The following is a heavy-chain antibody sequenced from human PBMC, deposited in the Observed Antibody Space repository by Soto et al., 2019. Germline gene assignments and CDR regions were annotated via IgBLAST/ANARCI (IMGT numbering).Heavy chain of an antibody. D-gene: IGHD1-20*01. CDR3: ARESYNWNYDY. J-gene: IGHJ4*02. V-gene: IGHV1-2*02. CDR1: RYTFTAYF. CDR2: MNSNNGDT. Sequence: QVQLVQSGAEVKGPGASVKVSCKASRYTFTAYFIHWVRQAPGQGLEWMGWMNSNNGDTFYAQKFQGRLTMTRDMSINTAYMELSRLRSDDTAVYYCARESYNWNYDYWGQGSLVTVSS.